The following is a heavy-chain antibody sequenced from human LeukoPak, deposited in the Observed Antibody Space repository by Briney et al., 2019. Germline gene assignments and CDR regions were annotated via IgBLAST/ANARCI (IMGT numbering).Heavy chain of an antibody. D-gene: IGHD3-22*01. CDR1: GGSISSGSYY. Sequence: SQTLSLTCTVSGGSISSGSYYWSWIRQPAGKGLEWIGRIYTSGSTNYNPSLKSRVTISVDTSKNQFSLKLSSVTAADTAVYYCARGLRRYYYMDVWGKGTTVTVSS. V-gene: IGHV4-61*02. CDR3: ARGLRRYYYMDV. J-gene: IGHJ6*03. CDR2: IYTSGST.